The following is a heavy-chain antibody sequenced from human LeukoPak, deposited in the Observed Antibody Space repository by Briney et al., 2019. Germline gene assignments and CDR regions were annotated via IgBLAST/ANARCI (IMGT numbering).Heavy chain of an antibody. V-gene: IGHV5-51*01. CDR3: ARSYRAYYYMDV. CDR1: GYTFTNFW. J-gene: IGHJ6*03. D-gene: IGHD5-18*01. CDR2: VSPSDSDT. Sequence: GESLKISCEGSGYTFTNFWIGWVRQMPGKGLEWMGIVSPSDSDTRYSPSFQGQVTISADKSISTAYLQWSSLKASDTAMYYCARSYRAYYYMDVWGKGTTVTVSS.